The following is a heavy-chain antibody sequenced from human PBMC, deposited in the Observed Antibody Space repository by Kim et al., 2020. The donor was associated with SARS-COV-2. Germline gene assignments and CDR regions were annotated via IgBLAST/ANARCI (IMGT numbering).Heavy chain of an antibody. J-gene: IGHJ4*02. CDR1: GGSFSGYY. V-gene: IGHV4-34*01. CDR3: ARGELLLWFGESSPLHY. D-gene: IGHD3-10*01. Sequence: SETLSLTCAVYGGSFSGYYWSWIRQPPGKGLEWIGEINHSGSTNYNPSLKSRVTISVDTSKNQFSLKLSSVTAADTAVYYCARGELLLWFGESSPLHYWGQGTLVTVSS. CDR2: INHSGST.